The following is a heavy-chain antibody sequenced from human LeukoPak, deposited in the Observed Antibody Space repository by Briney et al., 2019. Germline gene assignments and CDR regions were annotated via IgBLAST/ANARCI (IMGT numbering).Heavy chain of an antibody. V-gene: IGHV3-11*05. CDR1: GFTFSDYY. J-gene: IGHJ4*02. CDR3: ARAVWAYYGSGIYYNYFEY. CDR2: ISSSSSYT. D-gene: IGHD3-10*01. Sequence: GGSLRLSCAASGFTFSDYYMSWIRQAPGKGLEWVSYISSSSSYTNYADSVKGRFTISRDNAKNSLYLQMNSLRAEDTAVYYCARAVWAYYGSGIYYNYFEYWGQGTLVTVSS.